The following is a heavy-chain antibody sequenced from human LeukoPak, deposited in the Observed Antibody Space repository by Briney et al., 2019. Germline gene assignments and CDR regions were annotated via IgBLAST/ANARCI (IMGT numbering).Heavy chain of an antibody. J-gene: IGHJ4*02. D-gene: IGHD3-10*01. V-gene: IGHV4-59*01. CDR2: INDSGST. CDR1: GGSINSYY. CDR3: ARDTYGSGLFDY. Sequence: SETLSLTCTVSGGSINSYYWSWIRQPPGEGLEWIGYINDSGSTNYNPSLKSRVTISVDTSKNQFSLKLSSVTAADTAVYFCARDTYGSGLFDYWGQGTLVTVSS.